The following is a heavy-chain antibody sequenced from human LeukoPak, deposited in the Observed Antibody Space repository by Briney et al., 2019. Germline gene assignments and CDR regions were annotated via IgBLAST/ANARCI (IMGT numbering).Heavy chain of an antibody. Sequence: PSETLSLTCTVSGGSINIYYWSWIRQPAGKGLEWIGRIYTSGSTNYNPSLKTRVTISVDTSKNQFSLKLSSVTAADTAVYYCAGGRNYYYYMDVWGKGTTVTISS. V-gene: IGHV4-4*07. CDR3: AGGRNYYYYMDV. CDR1: GGSINIYY. J-gene: IGHJ6*03. CDR2: IYTSGST.